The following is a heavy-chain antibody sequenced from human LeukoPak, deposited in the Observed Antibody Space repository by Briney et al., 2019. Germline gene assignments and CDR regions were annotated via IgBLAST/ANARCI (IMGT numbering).Heavy chain of an antibody. J-gene: IGHJ4*02. CDR3: ARWASISREPGGFFDH. CDR2: IFKGVST. CDR1: GGSMSSGDYH. D-gene: IGHD1-14*01. V-gene: IGHV4-61*02. Sequence: PSQTLSFTCTVSGGSMSSGDYHWTWLRQPPGKGLEWIGRIFKGVSTNYNPSLKSRATISQDTSKNQFSLNLNSVTAADTAVYYCARWASISREPGGFFDHWGQGTLVTVSS.